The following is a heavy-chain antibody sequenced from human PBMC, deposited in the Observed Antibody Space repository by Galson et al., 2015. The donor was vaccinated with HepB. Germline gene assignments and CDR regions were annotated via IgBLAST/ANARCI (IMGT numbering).Heavy chain of an antibody. V-gene: IGHV4-34*01. D-gene: IGHD3-10*01. CDR1: GGSFSGYY. Sequence: SETLSLTCAVYGGSFSGYYWSWIRQPPGKGLEWIGEINHSGSTNYNPSLKSRVTISVDTSKSQFSLKLSSVTAADTAVYYCARSITMVRGVYYYYYYYGMDVWGQGTTVTVSS. CDR3: ARSITMVRGVYYYYYYYGMDV. J-gene: IGHJ6*02. CDR2: INHSGST.